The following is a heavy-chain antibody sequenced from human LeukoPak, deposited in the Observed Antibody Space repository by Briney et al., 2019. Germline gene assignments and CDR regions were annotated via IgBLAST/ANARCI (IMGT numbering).Heavy chain of an antibody. V-gene: IGHV4-59*08. CDR2: IYYSGST. CDR3: ARSYYYDSSGYYDY. Sequence: PSETLSLTCTVSGGSISSYYWSWIRQPPGKGLEWIGYIYYSGSTNYNTSLKSRVTISVDTSKNQFSLKLSSVTAADTAVYYCARSYYYDSSGYYDYWGQGTLVTVSS. CDR1: GGSISSYY. J-gene: IGHJ4*02. D-gene: IGHD3-22*01.